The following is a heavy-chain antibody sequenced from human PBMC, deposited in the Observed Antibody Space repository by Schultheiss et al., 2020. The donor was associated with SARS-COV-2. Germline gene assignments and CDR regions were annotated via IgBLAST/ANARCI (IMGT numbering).Heavy chain of an antibody. CDR1: GFTFSSYW. CDR2: ISGSGGST. CDR3: AKAKYDILTALDY. Sequence: GGSLRLSCAASGFTFSSYWMHWVRQAPGKGLEWVSAISGSGGSTYYADSVKGRFTISRDNSKNTLYLQMNSLRAEDTAVYYCAKAKYDILTALDYWGQGTLVTVSS. D-gene: IGHD3-9*01. J-gene: IGHJ4*02. V-gene: IGHV3-23*01.